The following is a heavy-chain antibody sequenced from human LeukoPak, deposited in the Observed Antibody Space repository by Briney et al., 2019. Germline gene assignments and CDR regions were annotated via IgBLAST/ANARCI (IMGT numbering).Heavy chain of an antibody. CDR3: ARGIVSYRLDV. V-gene: IGHV1-2*02. CDR2: ISPNTGVT. D-gene: IGHD3-22*01. Sequence: ASVKVSCKASGYTFTGYYIHWVRQAPGQGLEWMGWISPNTGVTNYAQKFQGRVTMTRDASVSTAYMELSSLNSDDTAVYYCARGIVSYRLDVWGKGTTVTVSS. CDR1: GYTFTGYY. J-gene: IGHJ6*03.